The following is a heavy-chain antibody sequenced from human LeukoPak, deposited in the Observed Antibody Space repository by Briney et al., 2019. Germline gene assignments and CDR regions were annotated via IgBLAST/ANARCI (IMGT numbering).Heavy chain of an antibody. V-gene: IGHV1-69-2*01. CDR1: GHTYTDYH. CDR2: VDPQDGDT. J-gene: IGHJ4*02. Sequence: ASVKVSCKASGHTYTDYHMHWVKQAPGKGLEWMGRVDPQDGDTLYAEKFQGRVSITIDSSTDTSDMELRSLRTDDTAVYYCGIGTNIPMVSGFVDFWGQGTPVTVSS. CDR3: GIGTNIPMVSGFVDF. D-gene: IGHD3-10*01.